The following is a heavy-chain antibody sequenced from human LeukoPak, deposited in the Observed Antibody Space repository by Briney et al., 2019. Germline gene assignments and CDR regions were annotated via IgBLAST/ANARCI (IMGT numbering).Heavy chain of an antibody. CDR3: TTXRWLHVRSVRYFYY. V-gene: IGHV3-15*01. Sequence: PGGSLRLSCAASGFTFSNAWVSWVRQAPGKGLEWVGRIKSKTDGGTTDYAAPVKGRFTISRDDSKNTLYLQMNSLKTEDTAVYYCTTXRWLHVRSVRYFYYWGQGTLVTVSS. J-gene: IGHJ4*02. CDR1: GFTFSNAW. D-gene: IGHD5-24*01. CDR2: IKSKTDGGTT.